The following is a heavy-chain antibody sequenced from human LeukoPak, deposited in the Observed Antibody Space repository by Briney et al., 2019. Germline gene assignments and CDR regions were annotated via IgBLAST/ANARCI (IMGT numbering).Heavy chain of an antibody. D-gene: IGHD2-2*01. V-gene: IGHV1-2*02. CDR1: GYTFTGYY. J-gene: IGHJ6*02. Sequence: GASVKVSCKASGYTFTGYYMHWVRQAPGQGLEWMGWINPNSGGTNYAQKFQGRVTMTRDTSISTAYMELGRLRSDDTAVYYCAREGVVVPAAIVNYYYGMDVWGQGTTVTVSS. CDR3: AREGVVVPAAIVNYYYGMDV. CDR2: INPNSGGT.